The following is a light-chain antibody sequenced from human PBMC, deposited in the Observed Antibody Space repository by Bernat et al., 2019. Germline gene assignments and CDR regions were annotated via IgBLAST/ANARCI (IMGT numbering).Light chain of an antibody. CDR1: QSVSSY. Sequence: EIVLTQSPPTLSLSPGERATLSCRASQSVSSYLAWYQQKPGQAPRLLIYDAFKRATGIPARFSGSGSGTDFTLTISSLEPGDFAVYYCQQRSNWPLTFGGGTKVEIK. J-gene: IGKJ4*01. CDR3: QQRSNWPLT. V-gene: IGKV3-11*01. CDR2: DAF.